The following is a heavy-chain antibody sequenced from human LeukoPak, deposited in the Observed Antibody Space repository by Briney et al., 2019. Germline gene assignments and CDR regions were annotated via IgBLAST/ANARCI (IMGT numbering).Heavy chain of an antibody. D-gene: IGHD6-19*01. CDR1: GFTFSSYG. J-gene: IGHJ4*02. CDR2: IRYDGSNK. Sequence: PGGSLRLSCAASGFTFSSYGMHWVRQAPGKGLEWVALIRYDGSNKYYADSVKGRFTISRDNSKNTLYLQMNSLRAEDTAVYYCAKDEYSSGWYGVDYWGQGTLVTVSS. CDR3: AKDEYSSGWYGVDY. V-gene: IGHV3-30*02.